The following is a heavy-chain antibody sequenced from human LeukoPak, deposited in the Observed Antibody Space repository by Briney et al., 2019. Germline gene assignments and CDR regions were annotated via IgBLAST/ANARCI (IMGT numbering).Heavy chain of an antibody. CDR2: LYSGGYT. CDR3: VRASSTTAAGLFDY. J-gene: IGHJ4*02. V-gene: IGHV3-53*01. Sequence: GGSLRLSCAASGFTVSSNFMSWVRQAPGKGLEWVSVLYSGGYTVYADSVKGRFTISRDNSENTLYLQMNSLRADGTAVYYCVRASSTTAAGLFDYWGQGTPLTVSS. D-gene: IGHD6-13*01. CDR1: GFTVSSNF.